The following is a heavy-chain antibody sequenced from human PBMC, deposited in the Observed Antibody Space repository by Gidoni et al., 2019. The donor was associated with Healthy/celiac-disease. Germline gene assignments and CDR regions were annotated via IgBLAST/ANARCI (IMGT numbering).Heavy chain of an antibody. D-gene: IGHD3-22*01. CDR1: GFTFSSYG. Sequence: QVQLVESGGGVVQPGRSLRLSCAASGFTFSSYGRHWVRQAPGKGLEVVAVIWYDGSNKYYADSVKGRFTISRDNSKNTLYLQMNSLRAEDTAVYYCARGYYDSSGSSDAFDIWGQGTMVTVSS. CDR2: IWYDGSNK. V-gene: IGHV3-33*01. CDR3: ARGYYDSSGSSDAFDI. J-gene: IGHJ3*02.